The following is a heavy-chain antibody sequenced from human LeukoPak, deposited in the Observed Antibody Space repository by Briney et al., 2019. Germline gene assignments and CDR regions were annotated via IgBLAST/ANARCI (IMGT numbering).Heavy chain of an antibody. J-gene: IGHJ4*02. CDR2: ISSSSSYI. CDR3: ARGKGYYGSSGYYPFDY. D-gene: IGHD3-22*01. CDR1: GFTFSSYS. V-gene: IGHV3-21*01. Sequence: GGSLRLSCAASGFTFSSYSMNWVRQAPGKGLEWVSSISSSSSYIYYADSVKGRFTISRDNAKNSLYLQMNGLRAEDTAVYYCARGKGYYGSSGYYPFDYWGQGTLVTVSS.